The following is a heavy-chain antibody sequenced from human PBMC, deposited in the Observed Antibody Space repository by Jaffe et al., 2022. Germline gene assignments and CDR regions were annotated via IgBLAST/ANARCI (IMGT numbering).Heavy chain of an antibody. J-gene: IGHJ4*02. CDR2: IYYSGST. CDR3: ASTPQLYYDFWSGTIPSFDY. Sequence: QLQLQESGPGLVKPSETLSLTCTVSGGSISSSSYYWGWIRQPPGKGLEWIGSIYYSGSTYYNPSLKSRVTISVDTSKNQFSLKLSSVTAADTAVYYCASTPQLYYDFWSGTIPSFDYWGQGTLVTVSS. D-gene: IGHD3-3*01. CDR1: GGSISSSSYY. V-gene: IGHV4-39*01.